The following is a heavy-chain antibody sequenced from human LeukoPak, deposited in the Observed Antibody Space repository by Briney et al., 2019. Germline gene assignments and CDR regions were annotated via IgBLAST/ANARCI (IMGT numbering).Heavy chain of an antibody. J-gene: IGHJ6*03. Sequence: GGSLRLSCAASRFTFSSYWMHWVRPASGKGLVWVSRINSVGSSTSYADSVKGRFTISRDNAKNTLYLQMNSLRAEDTAVYYCARSGDSSGYYYLYYYYYMDVWGKGTTVTVSS. CDR1: RFTFSSYW. CDR3: ARSGDSSGYYYLYYYYYMDV. D-gene: IGHD3-22*01. CDR2: INSVGSST. V-gene: IGHV3-74*01.